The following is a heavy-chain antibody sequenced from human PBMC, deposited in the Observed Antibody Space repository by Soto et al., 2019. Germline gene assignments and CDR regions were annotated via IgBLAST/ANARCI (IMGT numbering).Heavy chain of an antibody. CDR1: GDSVSSNSAA. Sequence: PSQTLSFTCAISGDSVSSNSAAWNWIRQSPSRGLEWLGRTYYRSKWYNDYAVSVKSRITINPDTSKNQFSPQLNSVTPEDTAVYYCARGFRRHYDYIWGSYRSKYYFDYWGQGTLVTVSS. CDR3: ARGFRRHYDYIWGSYRSKYYFDY. J-gene: IGHJ4*02. CDR2: TYYRSKWYN. D-gene: IGHD3-16*02. V-gene: IGHV6-1*01.